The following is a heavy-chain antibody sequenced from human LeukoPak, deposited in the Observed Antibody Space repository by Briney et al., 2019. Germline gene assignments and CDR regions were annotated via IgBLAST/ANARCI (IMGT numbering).Heavy chain of an antibody. V-gene: IGHV3-48*03. J-gene: IGHJ4*02. Sequence: PVQPLDSPSVVSGSGSTIYYADSVKGRFTISRDNAKNSLYLQMNSLRAEDTAVYYCAREFGATPDYWGQGTLVTVSS. D-gene: IGHD3-16*01. CDR3: AREFGATPDY. CDR2: VSGSGSTI.